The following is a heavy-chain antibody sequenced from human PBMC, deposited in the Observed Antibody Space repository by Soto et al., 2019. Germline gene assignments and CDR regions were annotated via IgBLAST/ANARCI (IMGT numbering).Heavy chain of an antibody. CDR2: IIPIFGTA. J-gene: IGHJ6*02. CDR1: GGTFSSYA. D-gene: IGHD5-18*01. V-gene: IGHV1-69*13. Sequence: SVKVSCKASGGTFSSYAISWVRQSPGQGLEWMGGIIPIFGTANYAQKFQGRVTISADESTSTAYMELSSLRSEDTAVYYCARGSDTAMVSDYYGMDVWGQGTTATVSS. CDR3: ARGSDTAMVSDYYGMDV.